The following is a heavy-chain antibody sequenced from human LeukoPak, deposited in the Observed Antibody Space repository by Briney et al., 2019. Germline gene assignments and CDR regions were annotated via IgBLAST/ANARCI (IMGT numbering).Heavy chain of an antibody. Sequence: GASVKVSCKASGDTFKRHAISWVRQAPGQGLEWMGGIIPMFGTASYAQKFEGRVTITADEFTTTAYMALSGLRSEDTAVYYCARVPTYCNIIRCHRDAFYIWGQGTMGTVSS. D-gene: IGHD2/OR15-2a*01. V-gene: IGHV1-69*13. CDR3: ARVPTYCNIIRCHRDAFYI. J-gene: IGHJ3*02. CDR1: GDTFKRHA. CDR2: IIPMFGTA.